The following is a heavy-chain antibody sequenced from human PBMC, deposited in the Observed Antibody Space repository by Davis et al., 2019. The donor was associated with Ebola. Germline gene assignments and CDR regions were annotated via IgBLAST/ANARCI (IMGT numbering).Heavy chain of an antibody. Sequence: GESLKISCAASGFTFGDYSMNWVRQAPGKALEWVSAISSSSYYIHYADSLKGRFTISRDNAKSALYLQMNSLSAEDTAVYYCAKDRPEDIVVVVAADWGQGTLVTVSS. D-gene: IGHD2-15*01. CDR2: ISSSSYYI. CDR3: AKDRPEDIVVVVAAD. V-gene: IGHV3-21*01. J-gene: IGHJ4*02. CDR1: GFTFGDYS.